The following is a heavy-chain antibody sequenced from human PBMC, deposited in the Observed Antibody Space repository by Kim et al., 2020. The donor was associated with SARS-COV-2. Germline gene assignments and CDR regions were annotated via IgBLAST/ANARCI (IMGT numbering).Heavy chain of an antibody. V-gene: IGHV6-1*01. CDR2: K. Sequence: KDYAVAVKSRITINHDTSKNQFSLQLNSVTPEDTAVYYCARDSVRHFDYWGQGTLVTVSS. CDR3: ARDSVRHFDY. J-gene: IGHJ4*02. D-gene: IGHD6-6*01.